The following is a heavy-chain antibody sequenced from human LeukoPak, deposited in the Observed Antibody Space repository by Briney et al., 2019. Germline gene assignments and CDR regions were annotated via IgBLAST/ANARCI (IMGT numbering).Heavy chain of an antibody. V-gene: IGHV1-8*01. CDR1: GYTFTSYD. Sequence: ASVKVSCKASGYTFTSYDINGVREATGQGLEWMGWRNPNSGNTGYAQKFQGRVTMTRNTSISTAYMELRSLRSEDTAVYYCARVGSSSYGYAWYFDLWGRGTLVTVSS. CDR2: RNPNSGNT. CDR3: ARVGSSSYGYAWYFDL. D-gene: IGHD5-18*01. J-gene: IGHJ2*01.